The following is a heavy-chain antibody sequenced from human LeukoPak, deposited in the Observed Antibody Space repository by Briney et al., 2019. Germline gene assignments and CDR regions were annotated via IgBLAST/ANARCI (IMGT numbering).Heavy chain of an antibody. CDR3: AKDGRVAAAAYYFDY. J-gene: IGHJ4*02. CDR2: IANDGRDK. CDR1: GFTFSSHG. Sequence: GRSLRLSCAASGFTFSSHGMHWVRHAPGKGLEWVAVIANDGRDKKYADSVKGRFTISRDNSKNTLYLQMNSLRAEDTAVYYCAKDGRVAAAAYYFDYWGQGTLATVSS. D-gene: IGHD6-13*01. V-gene: IGHV3-30*18.